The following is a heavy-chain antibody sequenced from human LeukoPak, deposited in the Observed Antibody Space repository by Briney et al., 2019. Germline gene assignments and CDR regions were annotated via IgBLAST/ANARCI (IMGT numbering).Heavy chain of an antibody. D-gene: IGHD2-21*01. CDR2: ISSSSSYI. J-gene: IGHJ5*02. Sequence: GGSLRLSCAASGFTFSSYSMNWVRQAPGTGLEWVSSISSSSSYIYYADSVKGRFTISRDNAKNSLYLQMNSLRAEDTAVYYCARESFRLANWFDPWGQGTLVTVSS. CDR3: ARESFRLANWFDP. V-gene: IGHV3-21*01. CDR1: GFTFSSYS.